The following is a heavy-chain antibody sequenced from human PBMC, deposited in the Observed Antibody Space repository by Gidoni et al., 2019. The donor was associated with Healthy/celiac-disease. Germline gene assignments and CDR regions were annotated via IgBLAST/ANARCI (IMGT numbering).Heavy chain of an antibody. Sequence: QVQLVQSGAEVKKPGSSVKVSCKASGGTISSYAISWVRQAPGQGLERMGGIIPIFGTANYAQKFQGRVTITADESKSTAYMELSSLRSEDTAVYYCARDGNYGDYGGGSAVDYWGQGTLVTVSS. J-gene: IGHJ4*02. D-gene: IGHD4-17*01. V-gene: IGHV1-69*01. CDR2: IIPIFGTA. CDR3: ARDGNYGDYGGGSAVDY. CDR1: GGTISSYA.